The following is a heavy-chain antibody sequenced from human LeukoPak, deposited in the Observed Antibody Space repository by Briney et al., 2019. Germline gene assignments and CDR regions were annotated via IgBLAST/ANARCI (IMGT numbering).Heavy chain of an antibody. CDR2: ISSSSSYI. D-gene: IGHD3-10*02. J-gene: IGHJ3*01. CDR3: AKFFTGEYVRAFDV. Sequence: GGSLRLSCAASGFTFSSYSMNWVRQAPGKGLEWVSSISSSSSYIYYADSVKGRFTISRDNAKNSLYLQMNSLRAEDTAVYYCAKFFTGEYVRAFDVWGQGTMVTVSS. V-gene: IGHV3-21*01. CDR1: GFTFSSYS.